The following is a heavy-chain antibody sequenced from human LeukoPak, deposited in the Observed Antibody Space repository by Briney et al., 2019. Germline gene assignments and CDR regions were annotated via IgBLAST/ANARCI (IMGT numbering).Heavy chain of an antibody. CDR1: GFTFSSYW. V-gene: IGHV3-21*01. J-gene: IGHJ4*02. CDR2: ISSSSSYI. CDR3: ARGAQGDYLDY. Sequence: GGSLRLSCAASGFTFSSYWMNWVRQAPGKGLEWVSSISSSSSYIYYADSVKGRFTISRDNAKNSLYLQTNSLRAEDTAVYYCARGAQGDYLDYWGQGTLVTVSS.